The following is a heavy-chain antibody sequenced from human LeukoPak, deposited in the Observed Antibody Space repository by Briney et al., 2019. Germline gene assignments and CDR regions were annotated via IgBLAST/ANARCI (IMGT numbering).Heavy chain of an antibody. CDR1: GGSISRYY. D-gene: IGHD6-13*01. Sequence: ETLSLTCTVSGGSISRYYWSWIRQPPGKGLEWVGYIYSSGTTKYNPSLKSRATMSLDTSKSQLSLSLTSVTAADTAVYYCAGSGIAAAGHNWFDPRGQGTLVTVSS. V-gene: IGHV4-4*08. CDR2: IYSSGTT. CDR3: AGSGIAAAGHNWFDP. J-gene: IGHJ5*02.